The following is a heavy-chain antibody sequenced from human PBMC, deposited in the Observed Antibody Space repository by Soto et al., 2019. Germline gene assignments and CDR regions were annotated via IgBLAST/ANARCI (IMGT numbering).Heavy chain of an antibody. V-gene: IGHV6-1*01. Sequence: SQTLSLTCTISGDNISSNSATWDWFRQSPSRGLEWLGRTYYRSKWYNDYAVSVKSRITINPDTSNNQLSLQLNSVTPDDTAVYYCARLIGNSWLDSWGQGTLVTVSS. D-gene: IGHD2-8*01. CDR2: TYYRSKWYN. CDR1: GDNISSNSAT. J-gene: IGHJ5*01. CDR3: ARLIGNSWLDS.